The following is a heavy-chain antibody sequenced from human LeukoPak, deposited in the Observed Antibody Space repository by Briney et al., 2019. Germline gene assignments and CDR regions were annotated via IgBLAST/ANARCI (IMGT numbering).Heavy chain of an antibody. CDR2: IYPGDSDT. J-gene: IGHJ4*02. D-gene: IGHD3-22*01. CDR3: ARGTEYYYDSSGYFFDY. CDR1: GYSFTSYW. Sequence: GESLKISCKGSGYSFTSYWIGWVRQMPGKGLEWMGIIYPGDSDTRYSPSFQGQVTTSADKSISTAYLQWSSLKASDTAMYYCARGTEYYYDSSGYFFDYWGQGTLVTVSS. V-gene: IGHV5-51*03.